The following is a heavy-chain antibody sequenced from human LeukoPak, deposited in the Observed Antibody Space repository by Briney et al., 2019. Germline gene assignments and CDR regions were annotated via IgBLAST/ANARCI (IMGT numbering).Heavy chain of an antibody. CDR3: ARQTGDGALDI. CDR2: ISPHSGFT. D-gene: IGHD7-27*01. J-gene: IGHJ3*02. CDR1: GYTLTGHY. V-gene: IGHV1-2*02. Sequence: GASVKVSCKASGYTLTGHYIHWVRQAPGQGLEWMGWISPHSGFTMYPQRFQGRVTMTTDTSISTAFLEVRRLRSDDTAAYYCARQTGDGALDIWGQGTMITVYS.